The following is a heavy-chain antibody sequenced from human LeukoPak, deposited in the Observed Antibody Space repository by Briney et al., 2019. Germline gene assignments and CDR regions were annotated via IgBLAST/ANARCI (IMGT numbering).Heavy chain of an antibody. D-gene: IGHD6-13*01. Sequence: PSETLSLTCAVYGGSFSGYYWSWIRQPPGKGLEWIGEINHSGSTNYNPSLKSRVTISVDTSKNQFSLKLSSVTAADTAVYYCAGTGYSSSWYKRGFAFDIWGQGTMVTVSS. J-gene: IGHJ3*02. CDR1: GGSFSGYY. V-gene: IGHV4-34*01. CDR3: AGTGYSSSWYKRGFAFDI. CDR2: INHSGST.